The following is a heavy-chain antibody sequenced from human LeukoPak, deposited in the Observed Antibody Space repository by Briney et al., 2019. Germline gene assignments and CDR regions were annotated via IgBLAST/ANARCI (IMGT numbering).Heavy chain of an antibody. D-gene: IGHD5-12*01. CDR2: MNPNSGNT. Sequence: ASVKVSCKASGYTFTSYDINWVRQATGQGLEWMGSMNPNSGNTGYAQKFQGRVTMARNTSISTAYMELSSLRSEDTAVYYCARGLSPILVANYYYYGMDVWGQGTTVTVCS. CDR3: ARGLSPILVANYYYYGMDV. V-gene: IGHV1-8*01. J-gene: IGHJ6*02. CDR1: GYTFTSYD.